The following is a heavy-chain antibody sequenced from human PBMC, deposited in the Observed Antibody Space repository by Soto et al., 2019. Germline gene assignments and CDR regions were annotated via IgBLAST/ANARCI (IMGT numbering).Heavy chain of an antibody. CDR3: AKREGNTFGLFH. J-gene: IGHJ4*02. Sequence: EAQLVESGGGLVQPGGSLRLSCAASGFTFSAYWIHWVRQAPEKGLEWVSRIKTDGSSTDYADSVKGRFTISRDNAKNILYLQMDSLRVEDTAVYYCAKREGNTFGLFHWGQGTLVTVSS. CDR1: GFTFSAYW. V-gene: IGHV3-74*01. CDR2: IKTDGSST. D-gene: IGHD5-18*01.